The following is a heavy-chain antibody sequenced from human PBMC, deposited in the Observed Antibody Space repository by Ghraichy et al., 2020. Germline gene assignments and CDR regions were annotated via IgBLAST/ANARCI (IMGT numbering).Heavy chain of an antibody. J-gene: IGHJ4*02. Sequence: GESLNISCLASGFNFRDHGMGWVRQGPGKGLEWVSGINKNADSTNYADSVKGRFTISRDNTKNALYLQMHSLRADDTALFFCARRYTGTYYSLCDHWGQGTPITVSP. CDR2: INKNADST. D-gene: IGHD3-10*01. CDR1: GFNFRDHG. V-gene: IGHV3-20*04. CDR3: ARRYTGTYYSLCDH.